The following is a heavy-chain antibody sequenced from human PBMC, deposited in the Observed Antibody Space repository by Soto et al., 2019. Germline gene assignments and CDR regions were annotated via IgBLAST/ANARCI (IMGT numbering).Heavy chain of an antibody. CDR3: ARGRPYDYFDY. D-gene: IGHD3-16*01. CDR2: INHSGST. V-gene: IGHV4-34*01. CDR1: GGSFTGYS. Sequence: SETLSLTCAVYGGSFTGYSWTWIRQPPGKGLEWIGQINHSGSTIYSTSLKSRLTISVGTSKNQFSLELSSVTAADTAVYYCARGRPYDYFDYWGQGTLVTVS. J-gene: IGHJ4*02.